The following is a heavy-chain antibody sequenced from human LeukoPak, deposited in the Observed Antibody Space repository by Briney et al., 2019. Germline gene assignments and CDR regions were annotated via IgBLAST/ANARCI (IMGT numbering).Heavy chain of an antibody. CDR3: ATGGSGSYYYYMDV. CDR1: GYTLTELS. V-gene: IGHV1-24*01. J-gene: IGHJ6*03. CDR2: FDPEDGET. Sequence: ASVKVSCKVSGYTLTELSVHWVRQAPGKGLEWMGGFDPEDGETIYAQKFQGRVTMTEDTSTDTAYMELSSLRSEDTAVYYCATGGSGSYYYYMDVWGKGTTVTVSS. D-gene: IGHD6-19*01.